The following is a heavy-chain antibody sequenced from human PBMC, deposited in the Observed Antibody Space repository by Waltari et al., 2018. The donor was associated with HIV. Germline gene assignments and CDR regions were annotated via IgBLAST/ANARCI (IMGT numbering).Heavy chain of an antibody. CDR2: IYRGGDT. Sequence: EVQLVETGGDVIRPGGSLRLSCATAGMAGANNYINRLRQAPGKGLEWVSVIYRGGDTKYADSVKGRFLISRDNSKNTVFLQLNRLRVEDTAVYYCSGPDGDQGTSVTYYGMGVWGQGTTVIVSS. V-gene: IGHV3-53*02. CDR3: SGPDGDQGTSVTYYGMGV. CDR1: GMAGANNY. J-gene: IGHJ6*02. D-gene: IGHD4-17*01.